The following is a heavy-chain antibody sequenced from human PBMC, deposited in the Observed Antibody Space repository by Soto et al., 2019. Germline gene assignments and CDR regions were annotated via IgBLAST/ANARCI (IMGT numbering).Heavy chain of an antibody. V-gene: IGHV4-31*03. D-gene: IGHD6-13*01. CDR2: IYYSGST. J-gene: IGHJ4*02. CDR3: AREGYSSSWPLDY. Sequence: SETLSLTCTVSGGSISSGGYYWSWIRQHPGKGLEWIGYIYYSGSTYYNPSLKIRVTISVDTSKNQFSLKLSSVTAADTAVYYCAREGYSSSWPLDYWGQGTLVTVSS. CDR1: GGSISSGGYY.